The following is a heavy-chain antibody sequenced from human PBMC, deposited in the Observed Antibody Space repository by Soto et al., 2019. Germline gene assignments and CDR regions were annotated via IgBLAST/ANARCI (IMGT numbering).Heavy chain of an antibody. CDR2: ISGDSGGGIT. V-gene: IGHV3-23*01. J-gene: IGHJ5*02. CDR3: AKDPYWFDP. Sequence: TGGSLRLSWEASGFTFNRYAMTWVRQAPGKGLEWVSTISGDSGGGITYYAESVKGRFTISRDDSKNTLYLQMNSLRAEDTAVYYCAKDPYWFDPWGQGTLVTVSS. CDR1: GFTFNRYA.